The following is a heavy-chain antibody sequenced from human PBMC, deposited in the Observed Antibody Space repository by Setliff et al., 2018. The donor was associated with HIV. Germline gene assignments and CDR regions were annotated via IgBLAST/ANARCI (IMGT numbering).Heavy chain of an antibody. CDR2: IQQHGSEI. D-gene: IGHD3-22*01. V-gene: IGHV3-7*02. J-gene: IGHJ3*02. CDR3: ARSHYDSRGYYYRGDAFDI. CDR1: GYTFSSYW. Sequence: PGGSLRLSCAASGYTFSSYWMAWVRHCPGKGLEWVANIQQHGSEIHYVASVEGRFTLSRDNAKNSLYLQMNSLRAEDTAVYYCARSHYDSRGYYYRGDAFDIWGLGTMVTVSS.